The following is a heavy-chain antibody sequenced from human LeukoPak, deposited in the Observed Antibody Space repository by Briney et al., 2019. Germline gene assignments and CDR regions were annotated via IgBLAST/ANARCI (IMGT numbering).Heavy chain of an antibody. J-gene: IGHJ4*02. D-gene: IGHD1-20*01. CDR3: ARAYNWNLDY. CDR1: GFSVSSNY. V-gene: IGHV3-53*01. Sequence: GGSLRLSCVASGFSVSSNYMSWVRQAPGKGLEWVSVIHSGGSTYYADSVKGRFTISRDNSKNTLYLQMNSLRAGDTAVYSCARAYNWNLDYWGQGTLVTVSS. CDR2: IHSGGST.